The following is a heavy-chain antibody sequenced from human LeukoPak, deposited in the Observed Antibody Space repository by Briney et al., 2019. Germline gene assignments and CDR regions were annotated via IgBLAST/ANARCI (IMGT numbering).Heavy chain of an antibody. Sequence: GGSLRLSCAASGFTFDDYAMHWVRQAPGKGLEWVSGISWNSGSIGYADSVKGRFTISRDNAKNSLYLQMNSLRAEDTALYYCAKAQAVAYFDYWGQGTLVTVSS. J-gene: IGHJ4*02. CDR1: GFTFDDYA. CDR3: AKAQAVAYFDY. CDR2: ISWNSGSI. V-gene: IGHV3-9*01. D-gene: IGHD6-19*01.